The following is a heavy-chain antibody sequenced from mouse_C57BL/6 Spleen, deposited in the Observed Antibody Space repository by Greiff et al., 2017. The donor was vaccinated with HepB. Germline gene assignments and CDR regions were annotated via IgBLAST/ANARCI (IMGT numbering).Heavy chain of an antibody. D-gene: IGHD3-2*02. Sequence: DVKLVESGGGLVKPGGSLKLSCAASGFTFSDYGMHWVRQAPEKGLEWVAYISSGSSTIYYADTVKGRFTISRDNAKNTLFLQMTRLRSEDTAMYYCARRTAAQATGYFDYWGQGTTLTVSS. V-gene: IGHV5-17*01. CDR2: ISSGSSTI. J-gene: IGHJ2*01. CDR3: ARRTAAQATGYFDY. CDR1: GFTFSDYG.